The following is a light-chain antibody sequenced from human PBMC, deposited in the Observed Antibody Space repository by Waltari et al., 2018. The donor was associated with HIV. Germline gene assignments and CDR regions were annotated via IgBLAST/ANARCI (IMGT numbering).Light chain of an antibody. J-gene: IGLJ2*01. CDR3: AAWDDSLTGPV. V-gene: IGLV1-44*01. Sequence: QSVLTQPPSASGTPGQRVTLSCSGSRSNIGSNTVNWYQQFPGTAPKLLIYNNNQRPSGVPDRFSGSKSGASASLAISGLQSEDEADYYCAAWDDSLTGPVFGGGTKLTVL. CDR2: NNN. CDR1: RSNIGSNT.